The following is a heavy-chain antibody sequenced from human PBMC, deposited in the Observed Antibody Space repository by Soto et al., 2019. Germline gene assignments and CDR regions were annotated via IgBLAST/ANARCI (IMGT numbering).Heavy chain of an antibody. Sequence: SQTLSLPCAISGDSVSINSAAWDSVRQSPSRGREWLGRTYYRSKWYNDYAVSVKSRITINPDTSKNQFSLQLNSVTPEDTAVYYCARELLEVSRKLLVTSGLHNWFDPWGQGTLVTVSS. J-gene: IGHJ5*02. CDR1: GDSVSINSAA. CDR2: TYYRSKWYN. V-gene: IGHV6-1*01. D-gene: IGHD6-19*01. CDR3: ARELLEVSRKLLVTSGLHNWFDP.